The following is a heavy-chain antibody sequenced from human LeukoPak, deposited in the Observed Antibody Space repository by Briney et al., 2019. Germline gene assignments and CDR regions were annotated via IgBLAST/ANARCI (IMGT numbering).Heavy chain of an antibody. CDR1: GFTFSSYE. J-gene: IGHJ6*04. CDR2: ISSSGSTI. V-gene: IGHV3-48*03. D-gene: IGHD3-10*02. Sequence: PGGSLRLSCAASGFTFSSYEMNWVRQAPGQGLEWVSYISSSGSTIYYADSVKGRFTISRDNAKNSLYRQMNSLRAEDTAVYYCAELGITMIGGVWGKGTTVTISS. CDR3: AELGITMIGGV.